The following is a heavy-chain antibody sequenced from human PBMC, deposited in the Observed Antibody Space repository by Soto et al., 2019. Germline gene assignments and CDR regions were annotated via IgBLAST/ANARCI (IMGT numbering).Heavy chain of an antibody. CDR1: GYTFTSYG. J-gene: IGHJ6*03. CDR2: ISAYNGNT. Sequence: ASVKVSCKASGYTFTSYGISWVRQAPGQGLEWMGWISAYNGNTNYAQKLQGRVTMTTDTSTSTAYMELRSLKSDDTAVYYCASTHLKYYYMDVWGKGTTVTVSS. V-gene: IGHV1-18*01. CDR3: ASTHLKYYYMDV.